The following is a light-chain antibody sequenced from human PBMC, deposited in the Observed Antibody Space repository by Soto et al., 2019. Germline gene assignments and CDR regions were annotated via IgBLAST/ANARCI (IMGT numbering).Light chain of an antibody. CDR3: QQYENWPPRYT. J-gene: IGKJ2*01. CDR2: RAS. CDR1: QSVSTS. V-gene: IGKV3-15*01. Sequence: PGERVTLSCRASQSVSTSLAWYQQKPGQAPRLLIYRASIRATGIAARFSGSGSGTEFTLTISSLQSEDFAVYYCQQYENWPPRYTFGQGTKLEIK.